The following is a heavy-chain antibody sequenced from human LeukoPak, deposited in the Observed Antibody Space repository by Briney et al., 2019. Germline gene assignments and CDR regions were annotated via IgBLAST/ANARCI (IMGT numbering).Heavy chain of an antibody. V-gene: IGHV3-64D*09. CDR1: GFTFSNYA. CDR3: VKDGADYGENGWFDP. CDR2: ISSNGRRT. D-gene: IGHD4-17*01. Sequence: PGGSLRLSCSASGFTFSNYAMHWVRQAPAKGLEYVSVISSNGRRTYYADSVKGRFTISRDNSKNTMYLHMNSLRPEDTAVYYCVKDGADYGENGWFDPWGQGTLVTVSS. J-gene: IGHJ5*02.